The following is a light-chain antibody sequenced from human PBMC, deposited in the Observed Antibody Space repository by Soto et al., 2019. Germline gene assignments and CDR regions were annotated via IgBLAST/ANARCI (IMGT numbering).Light chain of an antibody. Sequence: EIVLTQSPGTLSLSPGERAILTCRASQSVTSSFLAWYQQRPGQAPRLLIYGASTRDSGIPDRFSGSGSGTDFTLIISRLAPEDFAMYYCHQYGSSPLTFGPGTKVDIK. CDR1: QSVTSSF. CDR2: GAS. J-gene: IGKJ3*01. V-gene: IGKV3-20*01. CDR3: HQYGSSPLT.